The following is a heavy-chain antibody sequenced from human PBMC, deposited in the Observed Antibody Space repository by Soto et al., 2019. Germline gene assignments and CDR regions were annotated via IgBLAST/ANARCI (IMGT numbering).Heavy chain of an antibody. CDR3: EQYSGSYGVVS. CDR1: GFTFSEYW. CDR2: IKQDGSEK. J-gene: IGHJ4*02. D-gene: IGHD1-26*01. Sequence: EVQLVESGGGLVQPGGSLRLSCAASGFTFSEYWMSWFRQAPGKGLEWVANIKQDGSEKPYLDSVRGRFTISRDNTKNALYLQMNSLRVEDTALYYCEQYSGSYGVVSWGQGTRVTVSS. V-gene: IGHV3-7*01.